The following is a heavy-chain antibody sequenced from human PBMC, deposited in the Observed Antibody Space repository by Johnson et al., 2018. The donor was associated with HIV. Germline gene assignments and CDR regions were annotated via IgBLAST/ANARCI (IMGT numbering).Heavy chain of an antibody. J-gene: IGHJ3*02. CDR3: ARSYWSGGSCYLGAFDI. CDR2: IGTAGDT. V-gene: IGHV3-13*01. D-gene: IGHD2-15*01. CDR1: GFTFSSYD. Sequence: VQLVESGGGLVQPGGSLRLSCAASGFTFSSYDMHWVRQATGKGLEWVSAIGTAGDTYYPGSVKGRFTISRENAKNSLYLQMNSLRAGDTAVYYCARSYWSGGSCYLGAFDIWGQGTMVTVSS.